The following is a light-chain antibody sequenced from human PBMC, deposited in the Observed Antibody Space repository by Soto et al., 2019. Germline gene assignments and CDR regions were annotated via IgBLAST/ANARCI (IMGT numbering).Light chain of an antibody. Sequence: DIQMTQSPSSLSASVEDRAIITCRASQSISNHLNWYQQKPGKAPKLLIFAASSLQSGVPSRFSGSRSGPDFTLTISSLQPEDFATYYCQQYDNLQFTFGPGTKVDIK. J-gene: IGKJ3*01. CDR1: QSISNH. CDR3: QQYDNLQFT. CDR2: AAS. V-gene: IGKV1-39*01.